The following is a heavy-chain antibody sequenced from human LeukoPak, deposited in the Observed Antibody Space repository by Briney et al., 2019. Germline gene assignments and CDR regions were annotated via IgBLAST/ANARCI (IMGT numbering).Heavy chain of an antibody. CDR2: FSSSSSYI. CDR1: GFTFSTYS. J-gene: IGHJ4*02. D-gene: IGHD6-13*01. V-gene: IGHV3-21*04. CDR3: AKDSDPSSSVPQDFDY. Sequence: PGGSLRLSCAASGFTFSTYSMNWVRQAPGKGLEWVSCFSSSSSYIYYADSVKGRFTITRDNAKNSLYLQMNSLRAEDTAVYYCAKDSDPSSSVPQDFDYWGQGTLVTVSS.